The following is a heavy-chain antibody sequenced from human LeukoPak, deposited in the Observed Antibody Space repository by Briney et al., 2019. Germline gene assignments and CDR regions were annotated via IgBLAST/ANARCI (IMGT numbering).Heavy chain of an antibody. J-gene: IGHJ4*02. Sequence: SETLSLTCAVYVGSFSGYYWSWIRQPPGKGLEWIGEINHSGSTNYNPSLKSRVTISVDTSKNQFSLKLSSVTAADTAVYYCARESYYDFWSGYYRPNYFDYWGQGTLVTVSS. D-gene: IGHD3-3*01. CDR3: ARESYYDFWSGYYRPNYFDY. CDR2: INHSGST. CDR1: VGSFSGYY. V-gene: IGHV4-34*01.